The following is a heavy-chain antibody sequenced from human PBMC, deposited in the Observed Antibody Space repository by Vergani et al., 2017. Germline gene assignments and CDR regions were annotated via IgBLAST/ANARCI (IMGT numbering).Heavy chain of an antibody. CDR3: AKDLDAGGGSSSWLYYYYYGMDV. J-gene: IGHJ6*02. CDR2: IKSKTDGGTT. Sequence: EVQLVESGGGLVKPGGSLRLSCAASGFTFSNAWMSWVRQAPGKGLEWVGRIKSKTDGGTTDYAAPVKGRFTISRDDSKNTLYLQMNSLKTEDTAVYYCAKDLDAGGGSSSWLYYYYYGMDVWGQGTTVTVSS. CDR1: GFTFSNAW. D-gene: IGHD6-13*01. V-gene: IGHV3-15*01.